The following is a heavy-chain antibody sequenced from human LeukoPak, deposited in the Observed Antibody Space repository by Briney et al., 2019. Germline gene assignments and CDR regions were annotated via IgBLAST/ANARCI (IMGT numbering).Heavy chain of an antibody. Sequence: SETLSLTCTVSGGSISRGGYYWSWIRQPPGKGLEWMGYIYHSGSTYYNPSLKSRVTISVDRSKNQFSLKLSSVTAADTAVYYCARRLGDFWSGYSYYFDFWGQGTLVTVSS. V-gene: IGHV4-30-2*01. D-gene: IGHD3-3*01. CDR3: ARRLGDFWSGYSYYFDF. J-gene: IGHJ4*02. CDR2: IYHSGST. CDR1: GGSISRGGYY.